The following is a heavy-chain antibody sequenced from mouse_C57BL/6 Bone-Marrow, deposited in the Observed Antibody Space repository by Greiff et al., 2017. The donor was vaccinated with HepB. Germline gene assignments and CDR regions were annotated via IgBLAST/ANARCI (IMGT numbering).Heavy chain of an antibody. V-gene: IGHV1-4*01. CDR3: ARGGDYYGSSHWYFDV. CDR2: INPSSGYT. CDR1: GYTFTSYT. D-gene: IGHD1-1*01. Sequence: VQLVESGAELARPGASVKMSCKASGYTFTSYTMHCVKQRPGQGLEWIGYINPSSGYTKYNQKFKDKATLTADKSSSTAYMQLSSRTSEDSAVYYWARGGDYYGSSHWYFDVWGTGTTVTVSS. J-gene: IGHJ1*03.